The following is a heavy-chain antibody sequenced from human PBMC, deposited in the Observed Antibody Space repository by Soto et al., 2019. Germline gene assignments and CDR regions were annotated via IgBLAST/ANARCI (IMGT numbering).Heavy chain of an antibody. CDR3: ARGRFISKGYDSGWYIAH. J-gene: IGHJ5*02. CDR1: GYTFTSYG. Sequence: VASVKVSCKASGYTFTSYGISWVRQAPGQGLEWMGWISAYNGNTNYAQKLQGRVTMTTDTSTSTAYLELRSLTSEDTAIYYCARGRFISKGYDSGWYIAHWGQGTQVTVSS. CDR2: ISAYNGNT. D-gene: IGHD6-19*01. V-gene: IGHV1-18*01.